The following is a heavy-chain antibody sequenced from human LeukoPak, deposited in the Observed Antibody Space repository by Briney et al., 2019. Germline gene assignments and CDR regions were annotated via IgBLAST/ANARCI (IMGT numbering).Heavy chain of an antibody. CDR2: INPASGGT. Sequence: ASVKVSCKASGYTFTDYYIHWVRQAPGQGLEWMGRINPASGGTDYAQKFQGRVTMTRDTSISTAYMELSRLRSDDTAVYYCASDGRIIAAAGTWKYFDYWGQGTLVTVSS. J-gene: IGHJ4*02. D-gene: IGHD6-13*01. V-gene: IGHV1-2*06. CDR3: ASDGRIIAAAGTWKYFDY. CDR1: GYTFTDYY.